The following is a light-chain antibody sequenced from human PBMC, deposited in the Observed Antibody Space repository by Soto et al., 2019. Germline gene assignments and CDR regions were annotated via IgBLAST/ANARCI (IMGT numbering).Light chain of an antibody. CDR1: SSNIGSNY. V-gene: IGLV1-47*01. Sequence: QSVLTQPPSASGTPGQRVTISCSGSSSNIGSNYVYWYQQLPGSAPKVLIYRNNQWPSGVPDRFSGSKSDTSASLAISGLRSEDEADYYCAVWDDSLGGYVFGTGTKLTVL. CDR3: AVWDDSLGGYV. CDR2: RNN. J-gene: IGLJ1*01.